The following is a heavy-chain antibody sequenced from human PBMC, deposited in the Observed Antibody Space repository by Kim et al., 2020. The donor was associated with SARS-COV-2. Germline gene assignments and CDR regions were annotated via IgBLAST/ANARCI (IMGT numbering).Heavy chain of an antibody. CDR2: IYPGDSDT. D-gene: IGHD2-2*01. Sequence: GESLKISCKGSGYSFTSYWIGWVRQMPGKGLEWMGIIYPGDSDTRYSPSFQGQVTISADKSISTAYLQWSSLKASDTAMYYCARQIYCSSTSCPTHYYYYYMEVWGKGTTVTVSS. J-gene: IGHJ6*03. CDR1: GYSFTSYW. CDR3: ARQIYCSSTSCPTHYYYYYMEV. V-gene: IGHV5-51*01.